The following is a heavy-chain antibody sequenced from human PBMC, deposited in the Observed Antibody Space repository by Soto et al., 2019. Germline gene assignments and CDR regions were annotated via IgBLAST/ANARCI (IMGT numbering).Heavy chain of an antibody. CDR1: GGSISSGGYY. Sequence: PSETLSLTCTVSGGSISSGGYYWSWIRQHPGKGLEWIGYIYYSGSTYYNPSLKSRVTISVDTSKNQFSLKLSSVTAADTAVYYCARLVMVDSSSWVEEFDYWGQGTLVTVSS. CDR2: IYYSGST. V-gene: IGHV4-31*02. CDR3: ARLVMVDSSSWVEEFDY. J-gene: IGHJ4*02. D-gene: IGHD6-13*01.